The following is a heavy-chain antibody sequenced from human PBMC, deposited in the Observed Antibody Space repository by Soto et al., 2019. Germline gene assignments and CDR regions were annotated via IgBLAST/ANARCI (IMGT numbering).Heavy chain of an antibody. V-gene: IGHV3-33*01. CDR2: TRRDGSNT. J-gene: IGHJ4*02. Sequence: QVQLVQSGGGVVQPGRSLRLSCEASGFNFRGYGMHWVRQAPGKGLEWVAITRRDGSNTYYADSVRGRFTISRDNSKNTLYLQMNSLRVEDTAVYYCARDGVGITTFFGYFDYWGQGTLITVSS. D-gene: IGHD1-26*01. CDR1: GFNFRGYG. CDR3: ARDGVGITTFFGYFDY.